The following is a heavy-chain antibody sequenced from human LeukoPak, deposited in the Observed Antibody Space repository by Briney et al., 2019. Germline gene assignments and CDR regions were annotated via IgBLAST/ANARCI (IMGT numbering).Heavy chain of an antibody. CDR1: GYSISSGYY. CDR2: IYHGGST. D-gene: IGHD6-13*01. Sequence: SETLSLTCSVSGYSISSGYYWGWIRQPPGKGLESIGNIYHGGSTYYNSSLKSRVTMSVDTSKNQFSLQLSSVTAADTAVYYCARYSSSGKGDYWGQGTLVTVSS. J-gene: IGHJ4*02. V-gene: IGHV4-38-2*01. CDR3: ARYSSSGKGDY.